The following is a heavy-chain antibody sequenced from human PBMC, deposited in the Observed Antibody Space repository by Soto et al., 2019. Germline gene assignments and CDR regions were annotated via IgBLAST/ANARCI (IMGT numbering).Heavy chain of an antibody. V-gene: IGHV1-69*01. Sequence: QVQLVQSGAEVKQPGSSAKVSCKASGGTFSSYRINWVRQTPGQGLEWVGGIVPIRRTADYDKTFQGRVSITADESARTSYIELRRLRYQDTAGYYCMRDSGANLSSSWGQGTLVTVSS. CDR1: GGTFSSYR. CDR3: MRDSGANLSSS. D-gene: IGHD6-13*01. J-gene: IGHJ4*02. CDR2: IVPIRRTA.